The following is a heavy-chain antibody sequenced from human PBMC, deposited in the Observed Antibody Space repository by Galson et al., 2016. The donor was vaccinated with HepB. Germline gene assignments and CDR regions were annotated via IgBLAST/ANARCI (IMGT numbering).Heavy chain of an antibody. J-gene: IGHJ4*02. CDR1: GGSISSASYF. Sequence: ETLSLTCTVSGGSISSASYFWGYIRQPPGMGLEWIGEIYHTGSTNYDPSLESRVTISVDKSKNQFSLRLTSVTAADTAVYYCASGTGIGDYWGQGILVTVSS. V-gene: IGHV4-39*07. CDR2: IYHTGST. D-gene: IGHD6-13*01. CDR3: ASGTGIGDY.